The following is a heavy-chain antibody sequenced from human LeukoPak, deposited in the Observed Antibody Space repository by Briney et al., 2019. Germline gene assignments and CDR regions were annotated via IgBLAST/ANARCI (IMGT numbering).Heavy chain of an antibody. Sequence: SETLSLTCAVYGGSFSGYYWSWIRQPPGKGLEWIGEINHSGSTNYNPSLKSRVTISVDTSKNQFSLKLSSVTAADTAVYYCARARAIGVHHWFDPWGQGTLVTVSS. V-gene: IGHV4-34*01. CDR1: GGSFSGYY. D-gene: IGHD2-2*02. CDR2: INHSGST. CDR3: ARARAIGVHHWFDP. J-gene: IGHJ5*02.